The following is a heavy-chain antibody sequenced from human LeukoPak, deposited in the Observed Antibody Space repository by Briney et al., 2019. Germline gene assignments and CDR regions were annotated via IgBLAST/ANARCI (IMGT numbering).Heavy chain of an antibody. Sequence: GGSLRLSCAASGFTFSSYAMNWVRQAPGKGLEWVSVVTGSAGSTYYTDSVRGRFTISRDNSKNTLYLEMNSLRVEDTAVYYCARVLRYQLPPDFWGQGTLVTVSS. V-gene: IGHV3-23*01. J-gene: IGHJ4*02. D-gene: IGHD2-2*01. CDR1: GFTFSSYA. CDR3: ARVLRYQLPPDF. CDR2: VTGSAGST.